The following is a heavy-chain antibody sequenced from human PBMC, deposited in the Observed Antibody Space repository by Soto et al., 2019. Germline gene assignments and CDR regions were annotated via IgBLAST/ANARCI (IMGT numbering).Heavy chain of an antibody. CDR3: ARAVAPYFGTWFDP. CDR1: GGSITSGNSYS. D-gene: IGHD3-10*01. J-gene: IGHJ5*02. Sequence: SETLSLTCAVSGGSITSGNSYSWSWIRQPPGKGLEWIGSISHTGSTSYNPSLKSRLTMSVDKSKNQFSLRLSSVTAADMAVYYCARAVAPYFGTWFDPWGQGILVTVSA. CDR2: ISHTGST. V-gene: IGHV4-30-2*01.